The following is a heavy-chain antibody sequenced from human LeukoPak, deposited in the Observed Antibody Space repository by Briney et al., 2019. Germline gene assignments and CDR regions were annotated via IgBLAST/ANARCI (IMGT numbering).Heavy chain of an antibody. CDR2: ISSSSSYI. J-gene: IGHJ5*02. CDR3: ARDLPPYCISTSCKPNWFDP. Sequence: GGALRLSCAACGFTFSSYSMNWVRQAPGKGLEWVSSISSSSSYIYYADSVKGRFTISRYNAKNSLYLQMNSLRAEYTAVYYCARDLPPYCISTSCKPNWFDPWGQGILVTVSS. CDR1: GFTFSSYS. V-gene: IGHV3-21*01. D-gene: IGHD2-2*01.